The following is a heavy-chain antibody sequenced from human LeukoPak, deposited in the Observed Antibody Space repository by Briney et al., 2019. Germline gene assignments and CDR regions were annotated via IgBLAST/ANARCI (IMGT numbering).Heavy chain of an antibody. V-gene: IGHV7-4-1*02. CDR3: ARDNSPWVSSHDNFGY. CDR1: GYTFTSYA. D-gene: IGHD3-9*01. CDR2: INTNTGNP. J-gene: IGHJ4*02. Sequence: GASVKVSCKASGYTFTSYAMNWVRQAPGQGLEWMGWINTNTGNPTYAQGFTGRFVFSLDTSVSTAYLQISSLKAEDTAVYYCARDNSPWVSSHDNFGYWGQGTLVTVSS.